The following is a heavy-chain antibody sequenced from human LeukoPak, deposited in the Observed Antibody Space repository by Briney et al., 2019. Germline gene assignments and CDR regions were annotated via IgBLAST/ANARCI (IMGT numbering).Heavy chain of an antibody. V-gene: IGHV3-21*01. Sequence: GGSLRLSCAASGFTFSSYSMNWVRQAPGKGLEWVSSISSSSSYIYYADSVKGRFTISRDNAKNSLYLQMNSLRAEDTAVYYCARGASSSWYYFDYWGQGTLVTVSS. CDR1: GFTFSSYS. CDR2: ISSSSSYI. CDR3: ARGASSSWYYFDY. D-gene: IGHD6-13*01. J-gene: IGHJ4*02.